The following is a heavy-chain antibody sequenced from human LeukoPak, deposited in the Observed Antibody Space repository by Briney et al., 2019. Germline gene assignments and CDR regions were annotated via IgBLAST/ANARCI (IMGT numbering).Heavy chain of an antibody. V-gene: IGHV1-2*04. CDR3: ARAFRGGSSGWYGY. D-gene: IGHD6-19*01. CDR2: INPNSGGT. CDR1: GYTFTGYY. J-gene: IGHJ4*02. Sequence: ASVKVSCKASGYTFTGYYMHWVRQAPGQGLEWMGWINPNSGGTNYAQKFQGWVTMTRDTSISTAYMELRSLRSDDTAVYYCARAFRGGSSGWYGYWGQGTLVTVSS.